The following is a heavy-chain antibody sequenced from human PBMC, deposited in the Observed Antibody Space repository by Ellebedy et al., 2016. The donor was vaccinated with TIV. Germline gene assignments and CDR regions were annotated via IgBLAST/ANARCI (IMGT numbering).Heavy chain of an antibody. CDR3: ATFRNLDGFDI. CDR1: GYSISSGSY. J-gene: IGHJ3*02. CDR2: IYHSGST. Sequence: SETLSLTCAVSGYSISSGSYWGWIRQPPGKGLEWIGSIYHSGSTYYNPSLKRRVSISLDTSRNQFSLKLSAVTAADTAVYYCATFRNLDGFDIWGQGKMVTVSS. D-gene: IGHD2/OR15-2a*01. V-gene: IGHV4-38-2*01.